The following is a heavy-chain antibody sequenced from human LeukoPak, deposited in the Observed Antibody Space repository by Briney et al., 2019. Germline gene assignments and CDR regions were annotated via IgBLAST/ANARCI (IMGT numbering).Heavy chain of an antibody. Sequence: ASVKVSCKASGYTFTSYYMHWVRQAPGQGLEWMGIINPSGGSTSYAQKFQGRVTMTRDTSTSTVHMELSSLRSEDTAVYYCASLRDGYNSFDYWGQGTLVTVSS. CDR1: GYTFTSYY. CDR2: INPSGGST. J-gene: IGHJ4*02. V-gene: IGHV1-46*03. CDR3: ASLRDGYNSFDY. D-gene: IGHD5-24*01.